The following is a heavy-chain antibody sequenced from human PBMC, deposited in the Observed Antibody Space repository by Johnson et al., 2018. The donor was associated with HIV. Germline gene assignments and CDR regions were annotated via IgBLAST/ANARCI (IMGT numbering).Heavy chain of an antibody. J-gene: IGHJ3*02. CDR2: ISYDGSNK. Sequence: QVQLVESGGGVVQPGRSLRLSCVASGFRFSSYAVHWVRQAPGKGLEWVAVISYDGSNKYYAYSVKGRFTILRDNSKNTLYLQMNSLRVEDTAVYYCANPPGSDAFDIWCQGTMVTVSS. CDR3: ANPPGSDAFDI. V-gene: IGHV3-30-3*01. CDR1: GFRFSSYA.